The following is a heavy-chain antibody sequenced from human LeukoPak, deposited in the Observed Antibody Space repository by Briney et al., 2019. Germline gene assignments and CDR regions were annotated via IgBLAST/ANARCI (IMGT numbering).Heavy chain of an antibody. CDR1: GFTFSSYW. V-gene: IGHV3-7*01. CDR2: IKQGGSEK. Sequence: PGGSLRLSCAASGFTFSSYWMSWVRQAPGKGLEWVANIKQGGSEKYYVDSVKGRFTISRDNAKNSLYLQMNSLRAEDTAVYYCARDFWSYYDSSGTFGYWGQGTLVTVSS. J-gene: IGHJ4*02. CDR3: ARDFWSYYDSSGTFGY. D-gene: IGHD3-22*01.